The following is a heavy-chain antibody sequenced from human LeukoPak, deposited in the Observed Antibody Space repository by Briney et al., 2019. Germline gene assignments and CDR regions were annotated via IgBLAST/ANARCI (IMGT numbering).Heavy chain of an antibody. D-gene: IGHD5-18*01. CDR2: ISFDGSNK. V-gene: IGHV3-30*04. CDR3: AKDSSYGYQPNAFDI. CDR1: GFTFSSYA. J-gene: IGHJ3*02. Sequence: GGSLRLSCAASGFTFSSYAMHWVRQAPGKGLEWVAVISFDGSNKYYADSVKGRFTISRDNPKNTLYLQMNSLRAEDTAVYYCAKDSSYGYQPNAFDIWGQGTMVTVSS.